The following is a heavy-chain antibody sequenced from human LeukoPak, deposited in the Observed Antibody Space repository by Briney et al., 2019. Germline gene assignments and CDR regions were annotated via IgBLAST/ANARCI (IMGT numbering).Heavy chain of an antibody. CDR2: INPNSGGT. V-gene: IGHV1-2*02. Sequence: GASVKVSCKASGYTFTGYYMHWVRQAPGQGLEWMGWINPNSGGTNYAQKFQGRVTMTRDTSISTAYMELSRLRSDDTAVYYCARDLRYYDSSGYLGGPHFDNWGQGTLVTVSS. CDR1: GYTFTGYY. CDR3: ARDLRYYDSSGYLGGPHFDN. D-gene: IGHD3-22*01. J-gene: IGHJ4*02.